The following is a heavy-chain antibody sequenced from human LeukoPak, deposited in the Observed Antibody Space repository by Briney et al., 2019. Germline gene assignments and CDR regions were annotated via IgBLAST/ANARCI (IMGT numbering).Heavy chain of an antibody. D-gene: IGHD6-19*01. J-gene: IGHJ3*02. CDR1: GYRFTSYW. CDR2: IYPGDSDT. CDR3: ARSQWLARNDAFDI. Sequence: GESLKIPCKGSGYRFTSYWIGWVRQMPGKGLEWMGIIYPGDSDTRYSPSFQGQVTISADKSISTAYLQWSSLKASDTAMYYCARSQWLARNDAFDIWGQGTMVTVSS. V-gene: IGHV5-51*01.